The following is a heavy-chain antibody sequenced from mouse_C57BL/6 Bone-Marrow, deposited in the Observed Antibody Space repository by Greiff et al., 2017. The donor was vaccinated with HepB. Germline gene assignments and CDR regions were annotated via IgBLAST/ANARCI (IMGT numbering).Heavy chain of an antibody. Sequence: EVQLQQSGAELVKPGASVKLSCTASGFNIKDYYMHWVKQRTEQGLEWIGRIDPEDGETKYAPNFQGKATITADTSSNTAYLQLSSLTSEDTAVYYCARYYYGSSYDWYFDVWGTGTTVTVSS. D-gene: IGHD1-1*01. CDR2: IDPEDGET. V-gene: IGHV14-2*01. CDR3: ARYYYGSSYDWYFDV. J-gene: IGHJ1*03. CDR1: GFNIKDYY.